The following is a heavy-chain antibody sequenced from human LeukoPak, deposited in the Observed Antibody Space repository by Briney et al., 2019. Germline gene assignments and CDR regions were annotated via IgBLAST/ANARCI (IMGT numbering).Heavy chain of an antibody. CDR3: ARFSVAKVGLI. CDR2: IYHSGST. J-gene: IGHJ3*02. Sequence: SETLSLTCTVSGGSISSGGYYWSWIRQPPGKGLEWIGYIYHSGSTYYNPSLKSRVTISVDRSKNQFSLKLSSVTAADTAVYYCARFSVAKVGLIWGQGTMVTVSS. D-gene: IGHD6-19*01. V-gene: IGHV4-30-2*01. CDR1: GGSISSGGYY.